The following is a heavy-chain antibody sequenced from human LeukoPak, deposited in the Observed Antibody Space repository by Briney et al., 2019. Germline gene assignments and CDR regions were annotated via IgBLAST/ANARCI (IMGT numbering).Heavy chain of an antibody. V-gene: IGHV1-46*01. CDR2: INPSGGST. Sequence: ASVKVSCKASGYTFTSYGISWVRQAPGQGLEWMGIINPSGGSTSYAQKFQGRVTMTRDTSTSTVYMELSSLRSEDTAVYYCARDSLLRYYYYGMDVWGQGTTVTVSS. CDR3: ARDSLLRYYYYGMDV. CDR1: GYTFTSYG. J-gene: IGHJ6*02.